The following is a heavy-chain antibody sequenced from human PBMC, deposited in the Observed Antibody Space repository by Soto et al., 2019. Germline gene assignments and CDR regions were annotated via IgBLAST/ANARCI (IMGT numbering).Heavy chain of an antibody. Sequence: GGSLRLSCAASGFTLSSYGMHWVRQAPGKGLEWVAVIWYDGSNKYYADSVKGRFTISRDNSKNTLYLQMNSLRAEDTAVYYCARDQPREYYHYYYGMDVWGQGTTVTVSS. CDR1: GFTLSSYG. CDR2: IWYDGSNK. J-gene: IGHJ6*02. CDR3: ARDQPREYYHYYYGMDV. V-gene: IGHV3-33*01. D-gene: IGHD3-16*01.